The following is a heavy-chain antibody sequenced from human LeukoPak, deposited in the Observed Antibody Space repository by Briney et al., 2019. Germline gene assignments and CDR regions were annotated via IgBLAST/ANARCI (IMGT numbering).Heavy chain of an antibody. CDR2: ISSSSSYT. D-gene: IGHD1-26*01. CDR3: ARGYGSYYAFDY. V-gene: IGHV3-11*05. J-gene: IGHJ4*02. Sequence: PGGSLRLSCAASGCTFSDYYMSWIRQAPGKGLEWVSYISSSSSYTNYADSVKGRFTISRDNAKNSLYLQMNSLRAEDTAVYYCARGYGSYYAFDYWGQGTLVTVSS. CDR1: GCTFSDYY.